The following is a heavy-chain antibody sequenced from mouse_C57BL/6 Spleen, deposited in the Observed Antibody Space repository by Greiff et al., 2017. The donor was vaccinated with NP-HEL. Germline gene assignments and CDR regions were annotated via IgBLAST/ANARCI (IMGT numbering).Heavy chain of an antibody. D-gene: IGHD2-4*01. Sequence: QVQLQQPGAELVKPGASVKLSCKASGYTFTSYWMQWVKQRPGQGLEWIGEIDPSDSYTTYNQKFKGKATLTVDTSSSTAYMQLSSLTSEDSAVYYDARVYDYAPYAMDYWGQGTSVTVSS. CDR3: ARVYDYAPYAMDY. V-gene: IGHV1-50*01. CDR1: GYTFTSYW. J-gene: IGHJ4*01. CDR2: IDPSDSYT.